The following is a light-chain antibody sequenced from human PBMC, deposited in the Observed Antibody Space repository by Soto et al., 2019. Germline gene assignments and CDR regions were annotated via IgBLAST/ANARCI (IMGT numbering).Light chain of an antibody. CDR1: QSVDKF. J-gene: IGKJ5*01. CDR2: DAS. V-gene: IGKV3-11*01. Sequence: EVELTQSPAILSLSPGETATLSCRASQSVDKFLAWYQQRPGQAPRLLIYDASNRATGIPARFSGSGSGTDFTLTISSLEPEDFAVYYCQQRSNWPPSFGQGTRLEIK. CDR3: QQRSNWPPS.